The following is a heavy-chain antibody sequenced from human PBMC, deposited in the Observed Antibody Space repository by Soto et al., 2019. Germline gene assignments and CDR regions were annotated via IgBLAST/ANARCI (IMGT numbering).Heavy chain of an antibody. D-gene: IGHD3-3*01. Sequence: PGGSLRLSCAASGSTFSSYGMHWVRQAPGKGLEWVAVIWYDGSNKYYADSAKGRFTISRDNSKNTLYLQMNSLRAEDTAVYYCARDLLYYDFWSGKTYYYYYGMDVWGRGTTVTVSS. CDR3: ARDLLYYDFWSGKTYYYYYGMDV. V-gene: IGHV3-33*01. CDR1: GSTFSSYG. J-gene: IGHJ6*02. CDR2: IWYDGSNK.